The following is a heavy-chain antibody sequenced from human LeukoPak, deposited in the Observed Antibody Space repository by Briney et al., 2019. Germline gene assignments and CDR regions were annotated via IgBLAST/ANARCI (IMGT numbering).Heavy chain of an antibody. D-gene: IGHD2-15*01. J-gene: IGHJ5*02. Sequence: SETLSLTCTVSGGSISSSSYYWGWIRQPPGKGLEWIGSIYYSGSTYYNPSLKSRVTISVDTSKNQFSLKLSSVTAADTAVYYCARDHCSGGSCYPGWFDPWGQGTLVTVSS. V-gene: IGHV4-39*02. CDR2: IYYSGST. CDR1: GGSISSSSYY. CDR3: ARDHCSGGSCYPGWFDP.